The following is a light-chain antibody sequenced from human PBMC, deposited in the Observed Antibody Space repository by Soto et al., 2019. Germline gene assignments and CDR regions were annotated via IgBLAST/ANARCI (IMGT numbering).Light chain of an antibody. J-gene: IGLJ1*01. Sequence: QCALTQPASVSGSPGQSITISCTGTSSDVGGYNYVSWYQQHPGKAPKLMIYDVSNRPSGVSNRFSGSKSGNTASLTISGLQAEDEADYYCSSYTSSSTSRYVFGTGTKLTVL. CDR3: SSYTSSSTSRYV. CDR1: SSDVGGYNY. CDR2: DVS. V-gene: IGLV2-14*01.